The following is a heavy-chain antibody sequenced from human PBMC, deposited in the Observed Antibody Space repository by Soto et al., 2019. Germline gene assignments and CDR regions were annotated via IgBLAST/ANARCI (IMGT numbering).Heavy chain of an antibody. CDR1: GFTLSSYW. J-gene: IGHJ4*02. Sequence: EVHLVESGGGLVQPGGSLRLSCAASGFTLSSYWMHWVRQAPGEGLVWVSRIHSVGSSTIYAASVKGRFTISRENAKNTVYLQMNILGAVATAIYYRARGRENYSYFDYWGQGILVNVSS. D-gene: IGHD4-4*01. CDR2: IHSVGSST. V-gene: IGHV3-74*01. CDR3: ARGRENYSYFDY.